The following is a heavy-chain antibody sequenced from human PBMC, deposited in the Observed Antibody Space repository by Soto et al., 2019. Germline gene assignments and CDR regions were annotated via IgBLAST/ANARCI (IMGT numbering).Heavy chain of an antibody. CDR3: ARTVTTGPVFDF. Sequence: QLHLQESGSGLVKPSQTLSLTCAVSGGSISKNGYSWSWIRQPPRKGLEWIGYIYHSGSTYYNPWLKSRVSVSVDRSNNRSSLNLSSVTASDTAVYYCARTVTTGPVFDFWGQGTLVTVSS. V-gene: IGHV4-30-2*01. D-gene: IGHD4-17*01. J-gene: IGHJ4*02. CDR1: GGSISKNGYS. CDR2: IYHSGST.